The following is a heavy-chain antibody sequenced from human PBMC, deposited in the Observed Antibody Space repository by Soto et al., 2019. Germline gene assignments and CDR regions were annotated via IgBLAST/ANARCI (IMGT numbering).Heavy chain of an antibody. D-gene: IGHD6-25*01. CDR3: ARSSWFQSLRAALGY. Sequence: QMQLHQWGAGLLKPSETLSLTCDVSGASISGYYWTWIRQPPGKGPEGIGEIDHSGSTNYNPSLNGRVTISGDTYKSQVSLQLTSMTAADTAIYYCARSSWFQSLRAALGYWGQGTLVTVSS. CDR2: IDHSGST. CDR1: GASISGYY. J-gene: IGHJ4*02. V-gene: IGHV4-34*01.